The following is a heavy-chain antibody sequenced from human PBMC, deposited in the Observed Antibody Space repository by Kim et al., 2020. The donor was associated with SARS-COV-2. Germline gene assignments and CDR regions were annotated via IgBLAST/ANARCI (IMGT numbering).Heavy chain of an antibody. Sequence: SVKVSCKAFGGSFNTYVISWVRQAPGQGLEWMGKIIPVFGTTFYAQKFQGRITITADESTSTVYRELSSLRSEDTAVYYCARESGVVVVARARDHYYPIDVWGQGTTVTVSS. V-gene: IGHV1-69*13. CDR1: GGSFNTYV. J-gene: IGHJ6*02. CDR3: ARESGVVVVARARDHYYPIDV. CDR2: IIPVFGTT. D-gene: IGHD2-15*01.